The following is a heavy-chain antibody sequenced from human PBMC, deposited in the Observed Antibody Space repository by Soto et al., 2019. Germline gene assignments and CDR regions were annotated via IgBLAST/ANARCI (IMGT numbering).Heavy chain of an antibody. CDR3: ARGRKPTDYYYYGMDV. CDR1: GGTFSSYA. Sequence: QVQLVQSGAEVKKPGSSVKVSCKASGGTFSSYAISWVRQAPGQGLEWMGGVIPIFGTANYAQKFQGRVTTTADESTSTAYMELSSLRSEDTAVYYCARGRKPTDYYYYGMDVWGQGTTVTVSS. J-gene: IGHJ6*02. CDR2: VIPIFGTA. V-gene: IGHV1-69*01.